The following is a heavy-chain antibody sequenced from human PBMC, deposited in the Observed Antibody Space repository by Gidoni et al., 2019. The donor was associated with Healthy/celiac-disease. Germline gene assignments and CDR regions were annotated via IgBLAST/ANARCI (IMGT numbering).Heavy chain of an antibody. V-gene: IGHV3-30-3*01. Sequence: QVQLVESGGGVVQPGRYLRLSCAASGFPFSSDAMHGVRQAPGKGLEWVAVISYDGSNKYYADSVKGRFTISRDNSKNTLYLQMNSLRAEDTAVYYCARPMRWTGEPQPFDYWGQGTLVTVSS. CDR3: ARPMRWTGEPQPFDY. J-gene: IGHJ4*02. CDR2: ISYDGSNK. CDR1: GFPFSSDA. D-gene: IGHD3-16*01.